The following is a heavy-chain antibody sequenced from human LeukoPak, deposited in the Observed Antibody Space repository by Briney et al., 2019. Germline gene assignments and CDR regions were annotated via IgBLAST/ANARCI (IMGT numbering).Heavy chain of an antibody. CDR1: GGSISSSSYY. V-gene: IGHV4-39*01. CDR2: IYYSGST. Sequence: SETLSLTCTVSGGSISSSSYYWGWIRQPPGKGLEWIGSIYYSGSTYYNPSLKSRVTISVDTSKNQFSLKLSSVTAADTAVYYCARNRITRPFDYWGQGTLVTVSS. D-gene: IGHD1-14*01. J-gene: IGHJ4*02. CDR3: ARNRITRPFDY.